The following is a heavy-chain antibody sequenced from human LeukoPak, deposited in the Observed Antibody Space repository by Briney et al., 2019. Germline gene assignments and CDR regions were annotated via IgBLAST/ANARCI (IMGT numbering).Heavy chain of an antibody. CDR2: ISGSGGST. Sequence: GGSLRLSCAASGFTFSSYGMSWVRQAPGKGLEWVSAISGSGGSTYYADSVKGRFTISRDNSKNTLYLQMNSLRAEDTAVYYCAETKSDYYDSSGYYYVAYWGQGTLVTVSS. V-gene: IGHV3-23*01. J-gene: IGHJ4*02. CDR1: GFTFSSYG. D-gene: IGHD3-22*01. CDR3: AETKSDYYDSSGYYYVAY.